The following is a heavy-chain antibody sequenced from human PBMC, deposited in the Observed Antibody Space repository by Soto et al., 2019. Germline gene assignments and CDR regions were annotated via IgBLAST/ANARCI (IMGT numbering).Heavy chain of an antibody. D-gene: IGHD2-2*01. CDR1: GYTFTSYD. CDR3: ARGLFVRSTSGTSGDDY. J-gene: IGHJ4*02. CDR2: MNPNSGNT. V-gene: IGHV1-8*01. Sequence: QVQLVQSGAEVKKPGASVKVSCKASGYTFTSYDINWVRQATGQGLEWMGWMNPNSGNTGYAQKFQGRVTMTRNTSIITAYMELSSLRSEDTAVYYCARGLFVRSTSGTSGDDYWGQGSLVTVSS.